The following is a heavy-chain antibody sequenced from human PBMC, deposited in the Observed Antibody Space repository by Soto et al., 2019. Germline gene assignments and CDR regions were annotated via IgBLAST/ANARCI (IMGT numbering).Heavy chain of an antibody. CDR3: ATRVGSLDH. Sequence: QVQLVQSGAEVKKPGASVKVSCKASGYTFTSYYVYWVRQAPGQGLEWMALISPSSGRVTYAQNFQGRVRVTRDTSPSTVYMEVSSLTSEDTAVYYCATRVGSLDHWGQGPLVTAS. CDR1: GYTFTSYY. D-gene: IGHD1-26*01. V-gene: IGHV1-46*01. J-gene: IGHJ4*02. CDR2: ISPSSGRV.